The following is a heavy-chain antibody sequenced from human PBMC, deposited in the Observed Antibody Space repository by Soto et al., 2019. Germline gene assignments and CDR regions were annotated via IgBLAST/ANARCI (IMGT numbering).Heavy chain of an antibody. CDR2: ISGSGATT. Sequence: GGSLRLSCATSGFSFGGYAMSCVRQAPGKGLDWVSSISGSGATTYYTNSVKGRFTISRDNAKNSFYLQMISLRVEDTAMYYCASGDFFVNSGPFSDAFDIWCQGIMVTVS. J-gene: IGHJ3*02. CDR3: ASGDFFVNSGPFSDAFDI. V-gene: IGHV3-23*01. CDR1: GFSFGGYA. D-gene: IGHD1-26*01.